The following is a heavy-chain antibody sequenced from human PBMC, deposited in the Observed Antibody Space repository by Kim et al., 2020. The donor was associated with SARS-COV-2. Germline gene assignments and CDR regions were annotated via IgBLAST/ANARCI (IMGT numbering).Heavy chain of an antibody. Sequence: ASVKVSCKASGYTFTANAITWVRQAPGQGLEWMGWINTNTGNPTYAPGFTGRFLFSLDTSVSSAYLEISGLKAEDTAVYYCASTIAADYWGQGTLVTVSS. D-gene: IGHD2-15*01. CDR2: INTNTGNP. CDR1: GYTFTANA. CDR3: ASTIAADY. V-gene: IGHV7-4-1*02. J-gene: IGHJ4*02.